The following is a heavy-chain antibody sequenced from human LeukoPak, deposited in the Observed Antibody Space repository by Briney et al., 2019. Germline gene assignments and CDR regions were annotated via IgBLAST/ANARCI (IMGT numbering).Heavy chain of an antibody. Sequence: PGGSLRLSCAASGFTFSSYAMHWVRQAPGKGLEYVSAISSNGGSTYYANSVKGRFTISRDNSKNTLYLQMGSLRDEDMAVYYCARNPDSGYSIDYWGQGTLVTVSS. D-gene: IGHD5-12*01. V-gene: IGHV3-64*01. CDR3: ARNPDSGYSIDY. CDR1: GFTFSSYA. J-gene: IGHJ4*02. CDR2: ISSNGGST.